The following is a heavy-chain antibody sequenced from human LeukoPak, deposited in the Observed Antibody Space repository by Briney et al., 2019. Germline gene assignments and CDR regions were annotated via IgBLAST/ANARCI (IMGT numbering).Heavy chain of an antibody. J-gene: IGHJ4*02. D-gene: IGHD2-2*01. V-gene: IGHV3-30*02. CDR2: IWYDGSKK. CDR1: GFTFSSYG. Sequence: PGGSLRLSCAASGFTFSSYGMHWVRQAPGKGLEWVALIWYDGSKKYYADSVKGRFTISRDNSKNTVYLQMNSLRPEDTAVYYCAKASRLGYCSSTNCPADYWAQGALVTVSS. CDR3: AKASRLGYCSSTNCPADY.